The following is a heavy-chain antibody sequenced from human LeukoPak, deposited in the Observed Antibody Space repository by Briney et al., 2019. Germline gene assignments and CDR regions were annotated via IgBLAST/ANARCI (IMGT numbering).Heavy chain of an antibody. CDR1: GFTVSSKY. Sequence: GGSLRLSCAASGFTVSSKYINWVRQAPGKGLEWVSLIYGSTSADYADSVKGRFTISRDNSKNTLYLQMNSLRAEDTAVYYCAKPESGSYRLAYFDYWGQGTLVTVSS. V-gene: IGHV3-53*01. CDR3: AKPESGSYRLAYFDY. J-gene: IGHJ4*02. CDR2: IYGSTSA. D-gene: IGHD1-26*01.